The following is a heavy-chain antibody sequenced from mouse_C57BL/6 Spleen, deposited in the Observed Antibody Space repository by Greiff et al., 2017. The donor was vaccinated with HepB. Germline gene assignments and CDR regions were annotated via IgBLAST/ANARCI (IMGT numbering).Heavy chain of an antibody. J-gene: IGHJ4*01. CDR3: ARSYSGAMDY. CDR1: GYAFSSYW. V-gene: IGHV1-80*01. D-gene: IGHD2-12*01. CDR2: IYPGDGDT. Sequence: QVQLKESGAELVKPGASVKISCKASGYAFSSYWMNWVKQRPGKGLEWIGQIYPGDGDTNYNGKFKGKATLTADKSSSTAYMQLSSLTSEDSAVYFCARSYSGAMDYWGQGTSVTVSS.